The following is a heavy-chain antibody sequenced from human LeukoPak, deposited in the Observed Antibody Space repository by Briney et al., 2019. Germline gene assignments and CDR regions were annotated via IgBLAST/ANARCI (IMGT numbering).Heavy chain of an antibody. CDR1: GGSISSGDYY. CDR2: IYYSGST. CDR3: ARDRNGDYENWFDP. Sequence: SETLSLTCTVSGGSISSGDYYRSWIRQPPGKGLEWIGYIYYSGSTYYNPSLKSRVTISVDTSKNQFSLKLSSVTAADTAVYYCARDRNGDYENWFDPWGQGTLVTVSS. D-gene: IGHD4-17*01. V-gene: IGHV4-30-4*01. J-gene: IGHJ5*02.